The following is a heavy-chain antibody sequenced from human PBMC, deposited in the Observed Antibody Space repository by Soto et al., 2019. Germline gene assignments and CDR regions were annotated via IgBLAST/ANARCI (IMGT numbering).Heavy chain of an antibody. J-gene: IGHJ4*02. CDR2: INHSGST. Sequence: SETLSLTCAVYGGSFSGYYWSWIRQPPGKGLEWIGEINHSGSTNYNPSLKSRVTISVDTSKNQFSLKLSSVTAADTAVYYCASNRNGRYSNYVFDYWGQGTLVTVSS. CDR3: ASNRNGRYSNYVFDY. CDR1: GGSFSGYY. D-gene: IGHD4-4*01. V-gene: IGHV4-34*01.